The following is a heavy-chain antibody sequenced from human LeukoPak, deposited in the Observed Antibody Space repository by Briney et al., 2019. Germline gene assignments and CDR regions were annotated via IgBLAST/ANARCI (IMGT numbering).Heavy chain of an antibody. CDR2: ISAYNGNT. J-gene: IGHJ4*02. D-gene: IGHD6-19*01. Sequence: ASVKVSCKASGYTFTSYGISWVRQAPGQGLEWMGWISAYNGNTNYAQKLQGRVTMTTDTSTSTAYMELRSLRSDDTAVYYCARAGRYSSGWYTRKQFDYWGQGTLVTVSS. V-gene: IGHV1-18*01. CDR3: ARAGRYSSGWYTRKQFDY. CDR1: GYTFTSYG.